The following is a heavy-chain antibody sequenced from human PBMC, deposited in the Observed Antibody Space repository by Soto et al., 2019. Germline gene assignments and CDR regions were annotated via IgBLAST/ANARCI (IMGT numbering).Heavy chain of an antibody. V-gene: IGHV3-30*04. CDR2: ISYDGSKK. CDR1: GFTLSDFA. J-gene: IGHJ4*02. CDR3: ASPVGDFGPYFYY. Sequence: QVQVVESGGGVVQPGRSLRLSCAASGFTLSDFAMHWVRQAPGKGLEWVAVISYDGSKKYLADSVKGRFTISRDNSKNPLYLQMNSPRTEHTAVYYCASPVGDFGPYFYYWGQGTLVTVSS. D-gene: IGHD4-17*01.